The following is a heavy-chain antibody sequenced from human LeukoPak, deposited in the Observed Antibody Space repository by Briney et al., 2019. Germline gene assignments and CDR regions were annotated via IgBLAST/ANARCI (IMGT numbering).Heavy chain of an antibody. CDR3: ARLPLKGSGSYYILGPDY. CDR1: GGSISSSSYY. D-gene: IGHD3-10*01. V-gene: IGHV4-39*01. Sequence: PSETLSLTCTVSGGSISSSSYYWGWIRQPPGKGLEWIGSIYYSGSTYYNPSLKSRVTISVDTSKNQFSLKLSSVTAADTAVYYCARLPLKGSGSYYILGPDYWGQGTLVTVSS. CDR2: IYYSGST. J-gene: IGHJ4*02.